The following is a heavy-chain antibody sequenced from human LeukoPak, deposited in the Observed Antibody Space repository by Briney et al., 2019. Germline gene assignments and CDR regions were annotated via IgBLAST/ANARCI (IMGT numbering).Heavy chain of an antibody. CDR1: GFTFSSYA. CDR3: AKSVDGSPFFDC. D-gene: IGHD3-10*01. J-gene: IGHJ4*02. CDR2: ISGSGGST. V-gene: IGHV3-23*01. Sequence: GGSLRLSCAASGFTFSSYAMSWVRQAPGKGLEWVSAISGSGGSTYYADPVKGRFTISRDNSKNTLYLQMNSLRAEDTAVYYCAKSVDGSPFFDCWGQGTLVTVSS.